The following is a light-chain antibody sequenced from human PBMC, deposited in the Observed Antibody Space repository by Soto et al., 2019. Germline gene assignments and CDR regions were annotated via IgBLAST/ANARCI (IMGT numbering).Light chain of an antibody. CDR1: QGISSW. CDR2: AAS. Sequence: DLQTTQSPSSVSASVGDRVTITCRASQGISSWLAWYQKKPGKDPKLLIYAASSLQSGVPSRFSGSGSGTDFNLTISRLQTEDFATYYCQQANSFTLTFGGGTKGEI. J-gene: IGKJ4*01. V-gene: IGKV1-12*01. CDR3: QQANSFTLT.